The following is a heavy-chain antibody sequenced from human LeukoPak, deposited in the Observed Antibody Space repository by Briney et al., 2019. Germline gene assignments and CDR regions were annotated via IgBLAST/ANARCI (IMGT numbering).Heavy chain of an antibody. D-gene: IGHD3-3*01. CDR2: IYPGDSDT. CDR1: GYTFSSYW. V-gene: IGHV5-51*01. J-gene: IGHJ4*02. Sequence: GESLRISCKGSGYTFSSYWIGWVRQMPGKGLEGMGIIYPGDSDTRYSPSLQGQVTISVDTSIGTAYLQWSSLKASDTAIYYCARQNDFRLDYWGQGTLVTVSS. CDR3: ARQNDFRLDY.